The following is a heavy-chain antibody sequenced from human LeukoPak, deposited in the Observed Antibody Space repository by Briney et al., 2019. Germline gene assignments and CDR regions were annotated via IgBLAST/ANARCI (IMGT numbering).Heavy chain of an antibody. V-gene: IGHV4-34*01. CDR3: ACGSYWYNYYGMDV. CDR2: INHSGST. D-gene: IGHD1-26*01. J-gene: IGHJ6*02. CDR1: GGSISGYY. Sequence: PSETLSLTCTVSGGSISGYYWSWIRQPPGKGLEWIGEINHSGSTNYNPSLKSRVTISVDTSKNQFSLKLSSVTAADTAVYYCACGSYWYNYYGMDVWGQGTTVTVSS.